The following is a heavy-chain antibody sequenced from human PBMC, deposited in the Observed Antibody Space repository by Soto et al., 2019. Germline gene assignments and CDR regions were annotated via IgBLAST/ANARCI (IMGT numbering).Heavy chain of an antibody. CDR2: IYWDDDK. J-gene: IGHJ6*03. D-gene: IGHD3-10*01. Sequence: QITLKETGPPLVKPTQTLTLTCTFSGFSLSTSEVGVAWIRQPPGKALEWLGIIYWDDDKRYSPSLKSRLTITKDTSKNQVVLRMPDMDPVDTATYYFEHIRFGTHIYWYYYMAVWGKGTTVNVSS. CDR1: GFSLSTSEVG. V-gene: IGHV2-5*02. CDR3: EHIRFGTHIYWYYYMAV.